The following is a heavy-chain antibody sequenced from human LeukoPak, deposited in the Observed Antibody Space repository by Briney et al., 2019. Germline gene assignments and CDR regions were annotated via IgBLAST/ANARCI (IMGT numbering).Heavy chain of an antibody. D-gene: IGHD6-13*01. V-gene: IGHV4-34*01. J-gene: IGHJ6*04. CDR2: INHSGST. CDR3: AGSIAAAHSPLDV. Sequence: PSETLSLTCAVYGASFSGYYWSWIRQPPGKGLEWIGEINHSGSTNYNPSLKSRVTMSVDTSKNQFSLKLSSVTAADTAVYYCAGSIAAAHSPLDVWGKGTTVTVSS. CDR1: GASFSGYY.